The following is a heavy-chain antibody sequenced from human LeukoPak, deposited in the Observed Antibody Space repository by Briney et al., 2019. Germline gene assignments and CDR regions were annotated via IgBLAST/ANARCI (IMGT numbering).Heavy chain of an antibody. V-gene: IGHV3-53*01. D-gene: IGHD1-14*01. CDR1: GFTISDKY. Sequence: GGSLRLSCAASGFTISDKYMCWVRQAPGKGLEWISAIYSGGNTYYTNCVKGRFIISRDSSKNAMYLQMNGLTDEDTAVYYCARDPTGASVWGKGTTVTVSS. CDR3: ARDPTGASV. J-gene: IGHJ6*04. CDR2: IYSGGNT.